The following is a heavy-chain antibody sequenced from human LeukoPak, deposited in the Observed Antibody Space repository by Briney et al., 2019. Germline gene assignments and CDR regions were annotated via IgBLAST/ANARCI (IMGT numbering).Heavy chain of an antibody. CDR3: ARVRNSGFRYVDS. Sequence: ASVKVSCKASGYTFTSYGVSWVRQAPGQGLEWMAWISAYNGNTNYAQKLQGRVTMTTDTSTSTAYMDLRSLRSDDTAVYYCARVRNSGFRYVDSWGQGTLVTVSS. J-gene: IGHJ4*02. CDR1: GYTFTSYG. V-gene: IGHV1-18*01. D-gene: IGHD5-12*01. CDR2: ISAYNGNT.